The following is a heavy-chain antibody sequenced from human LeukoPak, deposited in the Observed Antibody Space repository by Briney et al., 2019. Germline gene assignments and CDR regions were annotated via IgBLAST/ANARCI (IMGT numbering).Heavy chain of an antibody. Sequence: GASVKVSCKASGYTFTTYNINWVRQAPGQGLEWMGWISGYNGNTNYAQKFQGRVTMTRDTSISTAYLELSRLRSDDTAVYYCAGSLWFGELSPGDYWGQGTLVTVSS. CDR1: GYTFTTYN. V-gene: IGHV1-18*01. J-gene: IGHJ4*02. CDR2: ISGYNGNT. D-gene: IGHD3-10*01. CDR3: AGSLWFGELSPGDY.